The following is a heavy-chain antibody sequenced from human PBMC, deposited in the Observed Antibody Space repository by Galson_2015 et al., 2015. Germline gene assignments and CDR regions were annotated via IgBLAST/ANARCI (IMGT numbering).Heavy chain of an antibody. CDR2: ISAYNGNK. CDR3: ASPTTPYSQYNMDV. V-gene: IGHV1-18*01. J-gene: IGHJ6*02. CDR1: GYTFTSYD. Sequence: SVKVSCKASGYTFTSYDFSWVRQAPGQGLEWVWWISAYNGNKKYAQKLKDRVTMTTDTSTSTAYMELRSLRSDDTAVYYCASPTTPYSQYNMDVWGQGTPVTVSS. D-gene: IGHD2-15*01.